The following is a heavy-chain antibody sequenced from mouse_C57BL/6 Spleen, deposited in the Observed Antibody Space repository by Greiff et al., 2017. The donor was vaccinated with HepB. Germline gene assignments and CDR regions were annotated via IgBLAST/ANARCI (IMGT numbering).Heavy chain of an antibody. V-gene: IGHV3-6*01. CDR2: ISYDGSN. Sequence: DVKLQESGPGLVKPSQSLSLTCSVTGYSITSGYYWNWIRQFPGNKLEWMGYISYDGSNNYNPSLKNRISITRDTSKNQFFLKLNSVTTEDTATYYCARYDGYWFDYWGQGTTLTVSS. J-gene: IGHJ2*01. CDR3: ARYDGYWFDY. D-gene: IGHD2-3*01. CDR1: GYSITSGYY.